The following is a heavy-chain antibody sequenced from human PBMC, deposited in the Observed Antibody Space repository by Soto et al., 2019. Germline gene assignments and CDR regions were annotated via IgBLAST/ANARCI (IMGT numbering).Heavy chain of an antibody. J-gene: IGHJ6*02. D-gene: IGHD2-8*01. V-gene: IGHV4-59*01. Sequence: SETLSLTCTVSGGSISSYYWSWIRQPPGKGLEWIGYIYYSGSTNYNPSLKSRVTISVDTSKNQFSLKLSSVTAADTAVYYCARDMKLGYCTNGVCYSHAETYGMDVWGQGTTVTVSS. CDR3: ARDMKLGYCTNGVCYSHAETYGMDV. CDR1: GGSISSYY. CDR2: IYYSGST.